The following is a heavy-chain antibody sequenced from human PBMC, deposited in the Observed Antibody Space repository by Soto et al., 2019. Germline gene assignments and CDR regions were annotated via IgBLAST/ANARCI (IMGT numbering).Heavy chain of an antibody. J-gene: IGHJ6*03. CDR1: GFTFSSYW. V-gene: IGHV3-74*01. CDR2: INSEGSRT. CDR3: ARVGGFGELLYYYYMDV. Sequence: EVQLVESGGGLVQPGVSLRLSCAASGFTFSSYWMHWVRQAPGKGLVWVSRINSEGSRTSYADSVKGRFTISRDNAKNTLYLQMNSLRAEDTAVYYCARVGGFGELLYYYYMDVWGKGTTVTVSS. D-gene: IGHD3-10*01.